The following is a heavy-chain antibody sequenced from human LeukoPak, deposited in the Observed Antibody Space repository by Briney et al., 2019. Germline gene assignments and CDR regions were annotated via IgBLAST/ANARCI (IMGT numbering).Heavy chain of an antibody. J-gene: IGHJ5*02. V-gene: IGHV4-39*07. CDR2: IYYSGST. Sequence: PSETLSLTCTVSGDYISSSSYYWGWIRQPPGKGLEWIGSIYYSGSTNYNPSLKSRVTISVDTSKNQFSLKLSSVTAADTAVYYCARSRYIVVVPAAMLGPSRNWFDPWGQGTLVTVSS. CDR3: ARSRYIVVVPAAMLGPSRNWFDP. CDR1: GDYISSSSYY. D-gene: IGHD2-2*01.